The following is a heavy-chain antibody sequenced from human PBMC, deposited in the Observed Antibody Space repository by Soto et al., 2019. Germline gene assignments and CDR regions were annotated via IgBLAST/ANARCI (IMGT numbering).Heavy chain of an antibody. CDR2: ISKDGSHK. V-gene: IGHV3-30*04. CDR1: GVSFSRYA. J-gene: IGHJ4*02. D-gene: IGHD3-10*01. Sequence: SLRLSCAASGVSFSRYAIHWVRQAPCKGLEWVAVISKDGSHKYYLESVKGRFTISRDNSKNILSLQMNSLRDEDTAVYYCARSRSGEVADSFEFSDPGHLGTV. CDR3: ARSRSGEVADSFEF.